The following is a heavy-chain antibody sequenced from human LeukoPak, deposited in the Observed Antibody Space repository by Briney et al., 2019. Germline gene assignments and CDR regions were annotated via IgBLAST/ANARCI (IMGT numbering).Heavy chain of an antibody. D-gene: IGHD6-13*01. CDR2: IYYGGST. V-gene: IGHV4-61*01. J-gene: IGHJ4*02. CDR3: ARGLVAAAGTFRKLYFFDY. Sequence: SETLSLTCTVSGYSISSSYYWSWIRQPPGKGLEWIGFIYYGGSTNYNPSLKSRVTISVDTSKNQFSLKLSSVTAADTAVYYCARGLVAAAGTFRKLYFFDYWGQGTLVTVSS. CDR1: GYSISSSYY.